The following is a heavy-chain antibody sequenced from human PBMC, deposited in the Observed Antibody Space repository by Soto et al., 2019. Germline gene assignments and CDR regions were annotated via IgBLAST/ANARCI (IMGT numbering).Heavy chain of an antibody. CDR2: IYSGGSV. V-gene: IGHV3-66*01. D-gene: IGHD6-13*01. CDR3: VRAAVGYNKSWARAEFDY. CDR1: GFTVSSNY. J-gene: IGHJ4*02. Sequence: EVKLVESGGDLVQPGGSLRLSCAASGFTVSSNYMSWVRQAPGSGLEWVSVIYSGGSVYYADSVKGRFTLSRDNSRNTLYLQMNSLRADDTALYYCVRAAVGYNKSWARAEFDYWGLGTLVTVSS.